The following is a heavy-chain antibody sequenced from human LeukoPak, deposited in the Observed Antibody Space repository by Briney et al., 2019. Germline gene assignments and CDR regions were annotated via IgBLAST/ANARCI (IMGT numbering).Heavy chain of an antibody. CDR3: AKDGLWSSTSPYYFDY. Sequence: GGSLRLSCAASGFIFSNFGMHWVRQAPGKGLGWVAVILPDAIKKYYADSVKGRFTISRDNSKNTLYLQMNSLRAEDTAVYYCAKDGLWSSTSPYYFDYWGQGTLVTVSS. CDR1: GFIFSNFG. CDR2: ILPDAIKK. D-gene: IGHD2-2*01. V-gene: IGHV3-30*02. J-gene: IGHJ4*02.